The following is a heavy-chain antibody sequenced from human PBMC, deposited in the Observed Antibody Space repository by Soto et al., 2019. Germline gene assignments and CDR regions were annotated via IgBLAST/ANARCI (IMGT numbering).Heavy chain of an antibody. D-gene: IGHD5-12*01. J-gene: IGHJ4*02. CDR1: GGSISSYY. V-gene: IGHV4-59*01. CDR3: ARDGRDGYDFFDY. CDR2: IYHSGST. Sequence: QVQLQESGPGLVKPSETLSLTCTVSGGSISSYYWSWIRQPPGKGLEWIGFIYHSGSTNYNPSLKSRGSISVDTSKNQFSLNLSSLTAADTAVYYCARDGRDGYDFFDYWGQGTLVTVSS.